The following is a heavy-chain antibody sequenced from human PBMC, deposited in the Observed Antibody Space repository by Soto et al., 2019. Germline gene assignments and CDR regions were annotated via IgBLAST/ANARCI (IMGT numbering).Heavy chain of an antibody. CDR2: ISAYNGNT. CDR1: GYPFTSYG. CDR3: ARDFGYSSGGSCFGDAFDI. Sequence: RXTVKVSCKASGYPFTSYGIVWVRQSPGQGLEWMGWISAYNGNTNYAQKLQGRVTMTTDTSTSTAYMELRSLRSDDTAVYYCARDFGYSSGGSCFGDAFDICGQRTMVTVSS. V-gene: IGHV1-18*04. J-gene: IGHJ3*02. D-gene: IGHD2-15*01.